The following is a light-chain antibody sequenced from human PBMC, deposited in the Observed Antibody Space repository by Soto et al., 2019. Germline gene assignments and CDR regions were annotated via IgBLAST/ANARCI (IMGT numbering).Light chain of an antibody. CDR1: QSLLRSNGYVY. CDR3: MQTLQLPRT. J-gene: IGKJ2*01. CDR2: LGS. V-gene: IGKV2-28*01. Sequence: DVVLTQSPLSLPVTPGEPASISCRSSQSLLRSNGYVYLDWYLQKPGQSPQLLIYLGSNRATGVYDRYSGSGSGTAFTLKFIEADAVETCVYYCMQTLQLPRTFGQGTKLEI.